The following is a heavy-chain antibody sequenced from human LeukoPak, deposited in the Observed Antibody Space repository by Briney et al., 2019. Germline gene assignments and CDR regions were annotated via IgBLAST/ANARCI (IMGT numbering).Heavy chain of an antibody. D-gene: IGHD3-3*01. J-gene: IGHJ4*02. Sequence: GASVKVSCKASGYTFTGYYMHWVRQAPGQGLGWMGWINPNSGGTNYAQKFQGRVTMTRDTSISTAYMELSRLRSDDTAVYYRARRWDYDFWSTYYEGSYFDYWGQGTLVTVSS. CDR1: GYTFTGYY. CDR3: ARRWDYDFWSTYYEGSYFDY. V-gene: IGHV1-2*02. CDR2: INPNSGGT.